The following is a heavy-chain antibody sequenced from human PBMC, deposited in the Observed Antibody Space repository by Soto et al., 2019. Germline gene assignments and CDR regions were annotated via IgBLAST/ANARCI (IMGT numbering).Heavy chain of an antibody. CDR2: ISWNSGSI. V-gene: IGHV3-9*01. D-gene: IGHD5-12*01. J-gene: IGHJ3*02. CDR3: AKDRGYSGYHLCLQAFDI. Sequence: EVQLVESGGGLVQPGRSLRLSCAASGFTFDDYAMHWVRQAQGKGLEWVSGISWNSGSIGSADSVKGRFTISRDNAKNSLYLQMNSLRAEDPALYYCAKDRGYSGYHLCLQAFDIWGQGTMVTVSS. CDR1: GFTFDDYA.